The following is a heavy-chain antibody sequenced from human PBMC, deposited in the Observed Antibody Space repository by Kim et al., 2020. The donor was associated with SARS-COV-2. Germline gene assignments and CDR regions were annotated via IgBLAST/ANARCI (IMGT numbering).Heavy chain of an antibody. J-gene: IGHJ3*02. CDR1: GFVFITYG. Sequence: ASVKVSCRASGFVFITYGISWVRQAPGQGLEWVGWIGAYDGDTNYADNLRGRVTMTTDTSTNTAYMELRSLTSDDTAVYYCARDRGYSVDTFDIWGQGT. D-gene: IGHD5-18*01. CDR3: ARDRGYSVDTFDI. V-gene: IGHV1-18*04. CDR2: IGAYDGDT.